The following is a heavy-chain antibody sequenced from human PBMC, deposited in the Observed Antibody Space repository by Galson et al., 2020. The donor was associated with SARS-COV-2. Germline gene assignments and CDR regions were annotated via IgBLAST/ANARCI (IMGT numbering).Heavy chain of an antibody. CDR3: ARDPSYAYSFHY. D-gene: IGHD2-15*01. V-gene: IGHV3-66*01. CDR1: GFAVKNNF. Sequence: GGSLRLSCAASGFAVKNNFLSWVRQAPGKGLEWVSTLYTGGNTYYSDSVAGRFIISRDDSSNILYLQMNSLTADDTAVYYCARDPSYAYSFHYWGQGALVTVSS. CDR2: LYTGGNT. J-gene: IGHJ4*02.